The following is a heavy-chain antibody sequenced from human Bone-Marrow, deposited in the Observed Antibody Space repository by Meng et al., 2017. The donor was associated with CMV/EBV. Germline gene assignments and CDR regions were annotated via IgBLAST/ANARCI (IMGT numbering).Heavy chain of an antibody. CDR1: GYTFTGYY. CDR3: ARVGISMVRGAKGY. CDR2: INPNSGST. D-gene: IGHD3-10*01. Sequence: ASVKVSCKASGYTFTGYYMHWVRQAPGQGLEWMGWINPNSGSTNYAQNFLGGVIMTRDTSISTAYMELSRLRSDDTAVYYWARVGISMVRGAKGYWGQGTLVTFSS. J-gene: IGHJ4*02. V-gene: IGHV1-2*02.